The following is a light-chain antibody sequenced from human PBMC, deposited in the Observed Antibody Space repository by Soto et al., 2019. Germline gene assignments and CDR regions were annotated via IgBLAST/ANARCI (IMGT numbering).Light chain of an antibody. CDR1: QSVSTN. CDR2: GAS. V-gene: IGKV3-15*01. J-gene: IGKJ4*01. Sequence: EIVLTQSPATLSVSPGERATLSCRASQSVSTNLVWYQQKPGQAPRLLIFGASTRATNIPARFSGNGSGTEFTITISSLQSEDFAVYYCQQYINWPPLTFGGGTKVEIK. CDR3: QQYINWPPLT.